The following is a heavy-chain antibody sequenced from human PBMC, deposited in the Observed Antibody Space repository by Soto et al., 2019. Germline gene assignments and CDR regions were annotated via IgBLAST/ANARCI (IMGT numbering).Heavy chain of an antibody. CDR3: ARGLILWFGELSRRGGYYYCMDV. V-gene: IGHV4-34*01. CDR2: INDSGNI. D-gene: IGHD3-10*01. J-gene: IGHJ6*03. Sequence: QVQLQQWGAGLLKPSETLSLTCAVYGGSFSGYQWSWIRQTPGKGLEWIGEINDSGNINYNPSLKSRVTIFLDTPKKQISLKLSSVTAADTAVYYCARGLILWFGELSRRGGYYYCMDVWGKGTTVIVS. CDR1: GGSFSGYQ.